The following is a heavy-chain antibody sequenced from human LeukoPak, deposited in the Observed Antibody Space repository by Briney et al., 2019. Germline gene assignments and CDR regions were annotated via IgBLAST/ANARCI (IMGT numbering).Heavy chain of an antibody. J-gene: IGHJ3*02. Sequence: ASVKVSCKASGYTFTSYGISWVRRAPGQGLEWMGWISAYNGNTNYAQKLQGRVTMTTDTSTSTAYMELRSLRSDDTAVYYCARDLHGSSSGWSRGDAFDIWGQGTMVTVSS. CDR3: ARDLHGSSSGWSRGDAFDI. V-gene: IGHV1-18*01. CDR2: ISAYNGNT. D-gene: IGHD6-19*01. CDR1: GYTFTSYG.